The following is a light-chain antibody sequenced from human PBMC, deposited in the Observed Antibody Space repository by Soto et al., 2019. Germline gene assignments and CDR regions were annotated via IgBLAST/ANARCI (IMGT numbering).Light chain of an antibody. Sequence: DIQMTQSPSSLSASVGDRVTITCRASQSISSYLNWYQQKPGKAPKLLIYAPSSLQSGVPSRFSGSGSGTDFTLTISSLQPEDFATYYCQQSYSTLIFTFGPGTKVDIK. V-gene: IGKV1-39*01. CDR3: QQSYSTLIFT. CDR2: APS. CDR1: QSISSY. J-gene: IGKJ3*01.